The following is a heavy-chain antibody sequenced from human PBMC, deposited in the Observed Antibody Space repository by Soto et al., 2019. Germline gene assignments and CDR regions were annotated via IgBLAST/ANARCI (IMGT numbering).Heavy chain of an antibody. Sequence: QITLNESGPTQVNPRQTLTLTCTFSGSSLTTSGVGVGWIRQSPGKAPEWLALIYWDDDKRYSPSLKSRLTITKDTSKNQVVLTMADLDPADTATYYCAHRVLRTVFGLVTTTAIYFDFWGQGTPVAVSS. J-gene: IGHJ4*02. V-gene: IGHV2-5*02. CDR3: AHRVLRTVFGLVTTTAIYFDF. CDR1: GSSLTTSGVG. D-gene: IGHD3-3*01. CDR2: IYWDDDK.